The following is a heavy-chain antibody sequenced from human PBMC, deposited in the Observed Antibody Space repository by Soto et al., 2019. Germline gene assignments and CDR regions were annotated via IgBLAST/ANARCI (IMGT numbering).Heavy chain of an antibody. Sequence: QLQLQESGPGLVKPSETLSLTCTVSGGSISGSTYYWGWIRQPPGKGLEYIGSTYYSGRTYYNPCLKSRVTVSVDTSKNQSSLNLNSVTAADTAVYYCARHGSGSHYPIDHWGQGTLVTVSS. CDR3: ARHGSGSHYPIDH. CDR2: TYYSGRT. V-gene: IGHV4-39*01. CDR1: GGSISGSTYY. J-gene: IGHJ4*02. D-gene: IGHD3-10*01.